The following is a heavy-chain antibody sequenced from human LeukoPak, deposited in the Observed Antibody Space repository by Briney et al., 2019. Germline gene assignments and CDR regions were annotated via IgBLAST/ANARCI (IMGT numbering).Heavy chain of an antibody. D-gene: IGHD3-3*01. V-gene: IGHV1-8*01. Sequence: ASVKVSCKASGYTFTSYDINWVRQATGQGLEWMGWMNPNSGNTGYALKFQGRVTMTRNTPISTAYMELSSLRSEDTAVYYCARWKWTYYDFWSGYDTDYWGQGTLVTVSS. J-gene: IGHJ4*02. CDR2: MNPNSGNT. CDR3: ARWKWTYYDFWSGYDTDY. CDR1: GYTFTSYD.